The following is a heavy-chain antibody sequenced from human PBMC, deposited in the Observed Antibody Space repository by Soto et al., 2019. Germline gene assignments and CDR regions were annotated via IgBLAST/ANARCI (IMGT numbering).Heavy chain of an antibody. CDR3: ASGDCSGGSCYRYYYYAMDV. V-gene: IGHV1-69*01. CDR1: GGTFSSYA. Sequence: QVQLVQSGAEVKKPGSSVKVSCKASGGTFSSYAISWVRQAPGQGLEWMGGIIPIFGTANYAQKFQGRVTITADESTSTAYMELSSLRSEDTAVYYCASGDCSGGSCYRYYYYAMDVWGQGTTVTVSS. CDR2: IIPIFGTA. J-gene: IGHJ6*02. D-gene: IGHD2-15*01.